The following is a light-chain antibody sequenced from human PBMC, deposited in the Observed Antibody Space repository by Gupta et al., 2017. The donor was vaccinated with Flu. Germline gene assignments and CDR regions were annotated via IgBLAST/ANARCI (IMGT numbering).Light chain of an antibody. Sequence: LGERDTINCKTSRSVLYSSNNKNYLAWYQQKPGQPPKVLIYWASTREAGVPDRFSGSGSGTDFTLTISSLQAEDVAVYYCHQYDSDPPYTFGQGTKLEIK. CDR1: RSVLYSSNNKNY. V-gene: IGKV4-1*01. J-gene: IGKJ2*01. CDR2: WAS. CDR3: HQYDSDPPYT.